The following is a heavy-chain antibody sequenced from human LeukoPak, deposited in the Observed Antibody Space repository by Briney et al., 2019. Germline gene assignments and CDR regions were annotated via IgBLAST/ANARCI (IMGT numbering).Heavy chain of an antibody. CDR2: INHSGST. Sequence: SETLSLTCAVYGGSLSGYYRSWIRQPPGKGLEWIGEINHSGSTNYNPSLKSRVTISVDTSKNQFSLKLSSVTAADTAVYYCARKARRFRDHTGFDPWGQGTLVTVSS. J-gene: IGHJ5*02. CDR3: ARKARRFRDHTGFDP. V-gene: IGHV4-34*01. CDR1: GGSLSGYY. D-gene: IGHD3-10*01.